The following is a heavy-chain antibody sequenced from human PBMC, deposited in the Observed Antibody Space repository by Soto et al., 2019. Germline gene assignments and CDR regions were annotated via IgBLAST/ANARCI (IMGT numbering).Heavy chain of an antibody. CDR2: IIPVFGTA. V-gene: IGHV1-69*01. Sequence: QVQLVQSGTEVKKPGSSVKVSCKASGGTFSNYAISWVRQAPGQGLEWMGGIIPVFGTANYARKFQGGVTITADVSTNTAYMELRSLRSDDTAVYYCARARRDGGNSGGFFDYWGQGTLVTVSS. J-gene: IGHJ4*02. CDR1: GGTFSNYA. CDR3: ARARRDGGNSGGFFDY. D-gene: IGHD2-21*02.